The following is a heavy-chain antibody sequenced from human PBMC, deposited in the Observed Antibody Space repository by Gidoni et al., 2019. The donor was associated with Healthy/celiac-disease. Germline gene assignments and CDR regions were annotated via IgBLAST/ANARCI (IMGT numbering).Heavy chain of an antibody. CDR1: GFSLSTSGVG. CDR3: AHTTYSSGWYPQDAFDI. CDR2: SYWDDDK. Sequence: QITLKEYGPTMVKPTQTLTRTCTFSGFSLSTSGVGVGWIRQPPGKALEWLALSYWDDDKRYSPSLNSRLTITKDTSKNLVVLTMTNMDPVDTATYSCAHTTYSSGWYPQDAFDIWGQGTMVTVSS. J-gene: IGHJ3*02. D-gene: IGHD6-19*01. V-gene: IGHV2-5*02.